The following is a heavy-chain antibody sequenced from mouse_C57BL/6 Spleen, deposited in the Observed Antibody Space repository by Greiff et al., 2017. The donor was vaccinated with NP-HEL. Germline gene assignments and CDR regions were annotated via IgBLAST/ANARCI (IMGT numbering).Heavy chain of an antibody. V-gene: IGHV1-55*01. J-gene: IGHJ4*01. CDR1: GYTFTSYW. CDR2: IYPGSGST. D-gene: IGHD2-1*01. CDR3: ARWGNSYYAMDY. Sequence: QVHVKQPGAELVKPGASVKMSCKASGYTFTSYWITWVKQRPGQGLEWIGDIYPGSGSTNYNEKFKSKATLTVDTSSSTAYMQLSSLTSEDSAVYYCARWGNSYYAMDYWGQGTSVTVSS.